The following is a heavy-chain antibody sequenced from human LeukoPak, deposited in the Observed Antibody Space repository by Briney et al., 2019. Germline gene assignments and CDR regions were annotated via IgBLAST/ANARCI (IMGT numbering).Heavy chain of an antibody. CDR1: GFTFSSYS. Sequence: GGSLRLSCAASGFTFSSYSMNWVRQAPGKGLEWVSYISSSSTICYADSVKGRFTISRDNAKNSLYLQMNSLRAEDTAVYYCARDRLWFGELLTRFDYWGQGTLVTVSS. D-gene: IGHD3-10*01. J-gene: IGHJ4*02. CDR3: ARDRLWFGELLTRFDY. CDR2: ISSSSTI. V-gene: IGHV3-48*01.